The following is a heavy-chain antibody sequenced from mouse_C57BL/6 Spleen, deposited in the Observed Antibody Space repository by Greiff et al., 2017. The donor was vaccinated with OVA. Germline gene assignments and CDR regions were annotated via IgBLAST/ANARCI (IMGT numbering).Heavy chain of an antibody. CDR1: GYTFTSYW. CDR2: IHPNSGST. Sequence: QVQLQQSGAELVKPGASVKLSCKASGYTFTSYWMHWVKQRPGQGLEWIGMIHPNSGSTNYNEKFKSKATLTVDKSSSTAYMQLSSLTSEDSAVYYCARGVITTVVSPYYFDYWGQGTTLTVSS. D-gene: IGHD1-1*01. CDR3: ARGVITTVVSPYYFDY. V-gene: IGHV1-64*01. J-gene: IGHJ2*01.